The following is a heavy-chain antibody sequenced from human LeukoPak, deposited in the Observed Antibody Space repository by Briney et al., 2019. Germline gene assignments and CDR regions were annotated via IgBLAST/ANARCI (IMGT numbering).Heavy chain of an antibody. Sequence: KPSETLSLTCTVSGGSISSYYWGWIRQPPGKGLEWIGNIYHSGSTYYNPPLKSRVTISVDTSKNQFSVKLSSVTAADTAVYYCARGGDTSGHYYFEYFQHWGQGTLVTVSS. CDR3: ARGGDTSGHYYFEYFQH. V-gene: IGHV4-38-2*02. D-gene: IGHD3-22*01. CDR2: IYHSGST. J-gene: IGHJ1*01. CDR1: GGSISSYY.